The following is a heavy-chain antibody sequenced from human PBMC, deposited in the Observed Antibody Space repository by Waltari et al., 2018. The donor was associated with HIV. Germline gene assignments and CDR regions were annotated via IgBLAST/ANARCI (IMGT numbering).Heavy chain of an antibody. V-gene: IGHV3-23*01. Sequence: EVQLLESGGGLVQPGGSLRLSCAASGFTFSSSAMSWVPQAPGKGLEGFSAISGRGGSTYYADSVKGRFTISRDNSKNTLYLQMNSLRAEDMAVYYCAKDPGRMTTVTLDYWGQGTLVTVSS. CDR1: GFTFSSSA. J-gene: IGHJ4*02. CDR2: ISGRGGST. D-gene: IGHD4-17*01. CDR3: AKDPGRMTTVTLDY.